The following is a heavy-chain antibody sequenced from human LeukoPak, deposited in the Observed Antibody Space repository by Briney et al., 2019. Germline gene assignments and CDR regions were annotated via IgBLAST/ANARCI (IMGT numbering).Heavy chain of an antibody. CDR3: ARGVWSDY. J-gene: IGHJ4*02. V-gene: IGHV1-18*01. CDR1: GYTFTSYG. D-gene: IGHD2-8*01. CDR2: ISANNGDT. Sequence: GASVKVSCKASGYTFTSYGINRGRQAPGQGLEWMGWISANNGDTNYAQNLQGRVTMTTDKSTSTAYMELRSLRSDDTAVYYCARGVWSDYWGQGTLSPSPQ.